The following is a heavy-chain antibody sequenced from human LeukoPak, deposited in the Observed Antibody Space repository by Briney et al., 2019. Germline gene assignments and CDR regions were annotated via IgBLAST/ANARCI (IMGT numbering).Heavy chain of an antibody. CDR3: ARGRGYSNYVSVGWFDP. V-gene: IGHV4-30-2*01. Sequence: SETLSLTCTVSGGSISTGGYSWSWIRQPPGKGLEWIGYISHSGSTYYNPSLNSRVTFSLDRSKNQFSLRLTSVTAADTAVYYCARGRGYSNYVSVGWFDPWGQGTLVTVSS. CDR1: GGSISTGGYS. D-gene: IGHD4-11*01. J-gene: IGHJ5*02. CDR2: ISHSGST.